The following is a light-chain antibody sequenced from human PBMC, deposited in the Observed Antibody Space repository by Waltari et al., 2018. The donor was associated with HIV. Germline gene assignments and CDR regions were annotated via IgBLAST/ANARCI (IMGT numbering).Light chain of an antibody. CDR3: QSYDTSLSGPV. V-gene: IGLV1-40*01. J-gene: IGLJ2*01. Sequence: QSVLTQPPSVSGAPGQRVTISCTGSSSNIGAGFDVHWYPQLPGTAPTLLLYGNNNRPSGVPDRFSGSKSGTSASLAITGLQAEDDADYYCQSYDTSLSGPVFGGGTKLTVL. CDR2: GNN. CDR1: SSNIGAGFD.